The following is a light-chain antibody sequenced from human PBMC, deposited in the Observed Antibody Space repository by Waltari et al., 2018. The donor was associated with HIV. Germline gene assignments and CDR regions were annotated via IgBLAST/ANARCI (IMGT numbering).Light chain of an antibody. V-gene: IGLV3-21*02. CDR3: QVWDSRSDHPV. Sequence: SYVLTQPPSVSVAPGQTARITCGGNNIGSNTVHWYQQSPGQAPLLVVHADSDRPSGIPERFSGSNSGNTATLTISRVEAGDEADYYCQVWDSRSDHPVLGGGTRLTVL. J-gene: IGLJ3*02. CDR2: ADS. CDR1: NIGSNT.